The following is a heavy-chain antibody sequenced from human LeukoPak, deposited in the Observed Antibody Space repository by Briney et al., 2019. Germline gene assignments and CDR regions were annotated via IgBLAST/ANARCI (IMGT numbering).Heavy chain of an antibody. V-gene: IGHV4-34*01. CDR3: ARPSNGYYSGKRAFDI. D-gene: IGHD3-22*01. CDR1: VGSFSGYY. J-gene: IGHJ3*02. Sequence: SETLSLTCAVSVGSFSGYYWSWIRQPPGKGLEWVGEINHSGSTNYNPSLKSRVTISVDTSKNQFSLKLSSVTAADTAVYYCARPSNGYYSGKRAFDIWGQGTMVTVSS. CDR2: INHSGST.